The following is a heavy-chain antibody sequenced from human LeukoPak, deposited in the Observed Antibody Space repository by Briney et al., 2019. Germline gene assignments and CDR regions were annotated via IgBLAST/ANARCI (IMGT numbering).Heavy chain of an antibody. CDR3: ARVNDYYDSSGVDY. CDR2: IYYSGST. V-gene: IGHV4-59*01. Sequence: PSETLSLTCAVYGGSFSSYYWSWIRQPPGKGLEWIGYIYYSGSTNYNPSLKSRVTISVDTSKNQFSLKLSSVTAADTAVYYCARVNDYYDSSGVDYWGQGTLVTVSS. J-gene: IGHJ4*02. D-gene: IGHD3-22*01. CDR1: GGSFSSYY.